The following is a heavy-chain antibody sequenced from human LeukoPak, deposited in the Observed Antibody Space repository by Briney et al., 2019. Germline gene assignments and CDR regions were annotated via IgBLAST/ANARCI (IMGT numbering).Heavy chain of an antibody. V-gene: IGHV3-30*19. CDR1: GFTFSNYG. CDR3: AREAYDSSGYYDY. D-gene: IGHD3-22*01. CDR2: ISYDGSNK. Sequence: GGSLRLSCATSGFTFSNYGMHWVSQAPGKGLEWVAVISYDGSNKYYADSVKGRFTISRDNSKNTLYLQMNSLRAEDTAVYYCAREAYDSSGYYDYWGQGTLVTVSS. J-gene: IGHJ4*02.